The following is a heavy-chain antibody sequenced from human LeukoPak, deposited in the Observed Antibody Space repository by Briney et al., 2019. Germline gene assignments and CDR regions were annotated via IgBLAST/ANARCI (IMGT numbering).Heavy chain of an antibody. CDR2: ISGSGGST. Sequence: PGGSLRLSCAASGFTFSSYAMSWVRQAPGKGLEWVSDISGSGGSTYYADSVKGRFTISRDNSKNTLYLQMNSPRAEDTAVYYCAKDVLLWFGEPKEKDYWGQGTLVTVSS. CDR3: AKDVLLWFGEPKEKDY. V-gene: IGHV3-23*01. CDR1: GFTFSSYA. D-gene: IGHD3-10*01. J-gene: IGHJ4*02.